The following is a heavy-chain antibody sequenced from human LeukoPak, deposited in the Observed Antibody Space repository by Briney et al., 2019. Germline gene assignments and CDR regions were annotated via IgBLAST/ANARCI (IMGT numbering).Heavy chain of an antibody. V-gene: IGHV3-48*03. D-gene: IGHD2-21*01. CDR1: GFTFSDYE. CDR2: ISSSGTSI. CDR3: AREAASCGGDCLDY. J-gene: IGHJ4*02. Sequence: GGSLRLSCSVSGFTFSDYEVNWVRQAPGKGLEWISYISSSGTSIYYASSVKGRFTASRDNAKNTVHLQMNTLRAEDTALYYCAREAASCGGDCLDYWGQGTLVTVSS.